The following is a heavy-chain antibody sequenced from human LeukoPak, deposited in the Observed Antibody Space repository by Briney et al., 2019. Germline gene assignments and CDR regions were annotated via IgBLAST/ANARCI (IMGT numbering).Heavy chain of an antibody. CDR3: ARGDVVPAPFDY. Sequence: SETLSPTCTVSGGSISSYYWSWIRQPPGKGLEWIGYIYYSGSTNYNPSLKSRVTIPVDTSKNQFSLKLSSVTAADTAVYYCARGDVVPAPFDYWGQGTLVTVSS. CDR2: IYYSGST. D-gene: IGHD2-2*01. V-gene: IGHV4-59*01. J-gene: IGHJ4*02. CDR1: GGSISSYY.